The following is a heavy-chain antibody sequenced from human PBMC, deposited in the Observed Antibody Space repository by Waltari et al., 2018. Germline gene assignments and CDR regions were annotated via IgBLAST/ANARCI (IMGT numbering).Heavy chain of an antibody. CDR2: ISYDGSNK. Sequence: VQLVESGGGLVQPGGSLRLSCAASGFTFSSYAMHWVRQAPGKGLEWVAVISYDGSNKYYADSVKGRFTISRDNSKNTLYLQMNSLRAEDTAVYYCAREKHPNWFDPWGQGTLVTVSS. CDR1: GFTFSSYA. V-gene: IGHV3-30*01. J-gene: IGHJ5*02. CDR3: AREKHPNWFDP. D-gene: IGHD2-21*01.